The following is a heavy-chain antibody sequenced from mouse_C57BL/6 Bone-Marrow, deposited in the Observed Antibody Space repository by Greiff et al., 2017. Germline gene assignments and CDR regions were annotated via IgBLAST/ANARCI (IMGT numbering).Heavy chain of an antibody. CDR3: TTSRYFDV. CDR2: IDPENGDT. V-gene: IGHV14-4*01. Sequence: EVQRVESGAELVRPGASVKLSCTASGFNIKDDYMHWVKQRPEQGLEWIGWIDPENGDTEYASKFQGKATITADTSSNTAYLQLSSLTSEDTAVYYCTTSRYFDVWGTGTTVTVSS. CDR1: GFNIKDDY. J-gene: IGHJ1*03.